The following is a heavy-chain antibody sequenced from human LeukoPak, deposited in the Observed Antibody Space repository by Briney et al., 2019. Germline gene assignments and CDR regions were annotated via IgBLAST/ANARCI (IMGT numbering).Heavy chain of an antibody. CDR3: AKDLGHYYGSGGFDY. D-gene: IGHD3-10*01. CDR1: GLTFSSYA. V-gene: IGHV3-23*01. Sequence: GGSLRLSCAASGLTFSSYAMSWVRQAPGKGLEWVSGISGSGGSTYYADSVKGRFTISRDNSRNTLYLQMNSPRAEDTAVYYCAKDLGHYYGSGGFDYWGQGTLVTVSS. J-gene: IGHJ4*02. CDR2: ISGSGGST.